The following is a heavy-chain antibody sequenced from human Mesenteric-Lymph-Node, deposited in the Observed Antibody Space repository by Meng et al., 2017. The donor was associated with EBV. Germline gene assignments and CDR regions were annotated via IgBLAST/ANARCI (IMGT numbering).Heavy chain of an antibody. CDR1: ASTFAGYE. Sequence: VHRVCAGGEVQTPGASGNVSGEASASTFAGYEYHLMRQAPGQGLEWMGRISPNIGDTNYAQKLQGRVPMTTDTSTSTAYMELRSLRSDDTAVYYCARDRGRGVTYEPYYFDYWGQGTLVTVSS. CDR3: ARDRGRGVTYEPYYFDY. D-gene: IGHD3-3*01. J-gene: IGHJ4*02. V-gene: IGHV1-18*04. CDR2: ISPNIGDT.